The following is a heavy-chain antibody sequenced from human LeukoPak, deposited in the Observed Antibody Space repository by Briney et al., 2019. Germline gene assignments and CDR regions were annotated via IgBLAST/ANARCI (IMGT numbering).Heavy chain of an antibody. D-gene: IGHD3-10*01. Sequence: GASVKVSCKASGYTFTSYGISWVRQAPGQGLEWMGWISAYNGNTNYAQKLQGRVTMTTDTSTSTAYMELSSLRSEDTAVYYCARFRDGSGSYSFDYWGQGTLVTVSS. J-gene: IGHJ4*02. CDR3: ARFRDGSGSYSFDY. CDR2: ISAYNGNT. V-gene: IGHV1-18*01. CDR1: GYTFTSYG.